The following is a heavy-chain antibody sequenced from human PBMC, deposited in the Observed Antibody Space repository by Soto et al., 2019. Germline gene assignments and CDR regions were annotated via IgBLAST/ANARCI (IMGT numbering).Heavy chain of an antibody. CDR2: IWYDGSNK. D-gene: IGHD3-22*01. J-gene: IGHJ6*02. CDR3: ASEADDSSGYYPTHYYGMDV. Sequence: QVQLVESGGGVVQPGRSLRLSCAASGFTFSSYGMHWVRQAPGKGLEWVAVIWYDGSNKYYADSVKGRFTISRDNSKNTLYLQMNSLRAEDTAVYYCASEADDSSGYYPTHYYGMDVWGQGITVTVSS. V-gene: IGHV3-33*01. CDR1: GFTFSSYG.